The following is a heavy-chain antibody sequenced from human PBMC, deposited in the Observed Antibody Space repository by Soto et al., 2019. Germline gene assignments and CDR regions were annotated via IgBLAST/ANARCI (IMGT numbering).Heavy chain of an antibody. J-gene: IGHJ6*02. CDR2: IYPGDSDT. CDR3: ARDPDCSSTSCYGPYYYYGMDV. D-gene: IGHD2-2*01. V-gene: IGHV5-51*01. CDR1: GYSFTSYW. Sequence: PGESLKISCKGSGYSFTSYWIGWVRQMPGKGLEWMGIIYPGDSDTRYSPSFQGQVTISADKSISTAYLQWSSLRAEDTAVYYCARDPDCSSTSCYGPYYYYGMDVWGQGTTVTVSS.